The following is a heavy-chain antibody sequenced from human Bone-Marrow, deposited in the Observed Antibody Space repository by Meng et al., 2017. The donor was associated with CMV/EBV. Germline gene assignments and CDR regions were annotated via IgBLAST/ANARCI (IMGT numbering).Heavy chain of an antibody. CDR1: GFSFSYYG. CDR3: AKDLSSSHLFYYYGMDV. D-gene: IGHD6-6*01. V-gene: IGHV3-30*02. CDR2: IRSDGSNA. Sequence: GESLKISCAASGFSFSYYGMHWVRQAPGKGLEWVAFIRSDGSNAYYADSVKGRFTISRDNSKNTLYLQMNSLRAEDTAVYYCAKDLSSSHLFYYYGMDVWGQGTTVTVSS. J-gene: IGHJ6*02.